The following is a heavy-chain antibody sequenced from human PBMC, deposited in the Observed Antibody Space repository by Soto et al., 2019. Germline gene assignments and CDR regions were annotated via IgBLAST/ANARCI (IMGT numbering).Heavy chain of an antibody. CDR2: ISYDGTNK. J-gene: IGHJ6*02. D-gene: IGHD5-18*01. Sequence: ESGGGVVQPGRSLRLSCAASGFTFSTYAMHWVRQAPGKGLEWVAVISYDGTNKYYADSVRGRFTISRDNSKNTLFLQMNSLRAEDTAVYYCAKDGGGYNYGYVMLDKYYYGMDVWGQGTTVTVPS. V-gene: IGHV3-30-3*01. CDR3: AKDGGGYNYGYVMLDKYYYGMDV. CDR1: GFTFSTYA.